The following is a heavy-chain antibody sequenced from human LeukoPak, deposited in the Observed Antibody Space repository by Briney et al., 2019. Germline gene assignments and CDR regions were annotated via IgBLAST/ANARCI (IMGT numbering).Heavy chain of an antibody. V-gene: IGHV4-59*01. D-gene: IGHD4-17*01. CDR2: IYYSGST. CDR3: ARHERDYSDSVSFDY. CDR1: GGSISSYY. Sequence: SETLSLTCTVSGGSISSYYWSWIRQPPGKGLEWIGYIYYSGSTNYNPSLKSRVTISVDTSKNQFSLKLSSVTAADTAVYYCARHERDYSDSVSFDYWGQGPWSPSPQ. J-gene: IGHJ4*02.